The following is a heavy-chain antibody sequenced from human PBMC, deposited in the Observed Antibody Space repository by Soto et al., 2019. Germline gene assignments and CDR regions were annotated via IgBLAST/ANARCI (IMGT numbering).Heavy chain of an antibody. CDR1: GFTFSNAW. J-gene: IGHJ4*02. D-gene: IGHD2-15*01. CDR2: IKSKTDGGTT. V-gene: IGHV3-15*07. CDR3: TTTDCSGGSCYVDY. Sequence: PGGSLRLSSAASGFTFSNAWRNWVRQAPGKGLEWVGRIKSKTDGGTTDYAAPVKGRFTISRDDSKNTLYRQMNSLKTEDTAVYYCTTTDCSGGSCYVDYWGQGTLVTVSS.